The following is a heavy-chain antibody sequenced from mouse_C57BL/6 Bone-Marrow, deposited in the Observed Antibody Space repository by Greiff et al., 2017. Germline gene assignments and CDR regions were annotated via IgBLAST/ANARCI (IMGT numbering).Heavy chain of an antibody. CDR1: GFTFSDYY. D-gene: IGHD1-1*01. Sequence: EVHLVESGGGLVQPGGSLKLSCAASGFTFSDYYMYWVRQTPEKRLEWVAYISNGGGSTYYPDTVKGRFTISRDNAKNTLYLQMSRLKSEDTAMYYCARHETTVPWFAYWGQGTLVTVSA. V-gene: IGHV5-12*01. CDR2: ISNGGGST. CDR3: ARHETTVPWFAY. J-gene: IGHJ3*01.